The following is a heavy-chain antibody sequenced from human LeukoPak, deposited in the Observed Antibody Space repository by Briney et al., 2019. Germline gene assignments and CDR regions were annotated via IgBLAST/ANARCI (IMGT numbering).Heavy chain of an antibody. CDR3: ARESSAAGPINYCYYMDV. V-gene: IGHV1-46*01. CDR2: INPSGGST. D-gene: IGHD6-13*01. J-gene: IGHJ6*03. CDR1: GYTFTSYY. Sequence: GASVKVSCKASGYTFTSYYMHWVRQAPGQGLEWMGIINPSGGSTSYAQKFQGRVTMTRDTSTSTVYMELSSLRSEDTAVYYRARESSAAGPINYCYYMDVWGKGTTVTVSS.